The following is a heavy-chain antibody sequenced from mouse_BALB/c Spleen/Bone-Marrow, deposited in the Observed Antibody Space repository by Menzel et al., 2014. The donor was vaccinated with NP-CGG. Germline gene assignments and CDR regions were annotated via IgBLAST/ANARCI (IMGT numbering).Heavy chain of an antibody. Sequence: VKLVESGPGLVASSQSLSITCTVSGFSLTSYGVHWVRQPPGRGLEWLGVIWAGGSTNYNSALMSRLSISKDNSKSQVFVKMNSLQTDDTAMYYCARVIRYESYFDYWGQGTTLTVSS. CDR3: ARVIRYESYFDY. J-gene: IGHJ2*01. CDR2: IWAGGST. D-gene: IGHD2-14*01. CDR1: GFSLTSYG. V-gene: IGHV2-9*02.